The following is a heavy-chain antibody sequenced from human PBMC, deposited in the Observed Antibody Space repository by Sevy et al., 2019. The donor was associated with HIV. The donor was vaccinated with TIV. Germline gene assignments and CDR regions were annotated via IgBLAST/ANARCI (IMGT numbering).Heavy chain of an antibody. CDR2: ISYSGTT. Sequence: SETLSLTCTVSGASISTSSYFWVWIRQPPGKGLEWIGSISYSGTTYYNPSLESRVTISMDTSTNQFSLKLSSVTAADTAVFYCARTFLAVTGQDYWGHGTLVTVSS. D-gene: IGHD6-19*01. CDR1: GASISTSSYF. J-gene: IGHJ4*01. CDR3: ARTFLAVTGQDY. V-gene: IGHV4-39*01.